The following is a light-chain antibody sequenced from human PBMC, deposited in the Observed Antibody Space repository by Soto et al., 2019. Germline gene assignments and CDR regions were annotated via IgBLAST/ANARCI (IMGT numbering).Light chain of an antibody. V-gene: IGLV1-51*01. CDR3: ATWDTNLSAV. CDR1: TSNIGHNY. Sequence: QSVLTQPPSVSAAPGQTGTISCSGGTSNIGHNYVSWYQQRPGTAPTLLIYGNDKRPSGIPDRFSGSKSGTSATLAITGLQTGDEADYYCATWDTNLSAVFGGWTKLTVL. CDR2: GND. J-gene: IGLJ3*02.